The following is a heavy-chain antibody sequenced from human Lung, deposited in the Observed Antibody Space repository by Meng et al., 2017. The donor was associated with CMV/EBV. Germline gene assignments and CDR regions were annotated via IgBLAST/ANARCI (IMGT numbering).Heavy chain of an antibody. CDR3: ARPGRDFWSGYRAHLLMDV. D-gene: IGHD3-3*01. J-gene: IGHJ6*02. V-gene: IGHV1-2*02. CDR1: GYTFTGYY. Sequence: AXVXVSXXASGYTFTGYYMHWVRQAPGQGLEWMGWINPNSGGTNYAQKFQGRVTMTRDTSISTAYMELSRLRSDDTAVYYCARPGRDFWSGYRAHLLMDVWGQGXTVIVSS. CDR2: INPNSGGT.